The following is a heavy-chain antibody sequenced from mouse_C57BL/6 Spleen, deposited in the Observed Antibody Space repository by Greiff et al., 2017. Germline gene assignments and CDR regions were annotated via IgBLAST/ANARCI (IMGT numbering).Heavy chain of an antibody. Sequence: QVQLQQSGAELVRPGASVKLSCTASGYTFTDYYINWVKQRPGQGLEWIGRIYPGIGNTYYNEKFKGKATLTAEKSSSTAYMQLSSLTSEDSAVYYCARWEGLCRAMGDWGQGPSVTVAS. CDR3: ARWEGLCRAMGD. D-gene: IGHD6-5*01. CDR2: IYPGIGNT. V-gene: IGHV1-76*01. J-gene: IGHJ4*01. CDR1: GYTFTDYY.